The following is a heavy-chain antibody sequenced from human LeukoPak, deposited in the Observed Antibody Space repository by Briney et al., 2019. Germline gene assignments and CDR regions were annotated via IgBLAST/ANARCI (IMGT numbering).Heavy chain of an antibody. CDR3: AKDREGSGYYFDY. CDR2: ISYDGSNK. CDR1: GFTFSTYD. V-gene: IGHV3-30*18. Sequence: QPGRSLRLSCAASGFTFSTYDMHWVRQAPGKGLEWVAIISYDGSNKYYADSVKGRFTISRDNSKNTLYLQMNSLRAEDTALYYCAKDREGSGYYFDYWGQGTLVTVSS. D-gene: IGHD3-22*01. J-gene: IGHJ4*02.